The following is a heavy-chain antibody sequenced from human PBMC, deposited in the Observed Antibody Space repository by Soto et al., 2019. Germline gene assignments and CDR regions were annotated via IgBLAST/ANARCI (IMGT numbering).Heavy chain of an antibody. Sequence: ASVKVSCKASGGTFSSYAISWVRQAPGQGLEWMGGIIPIFGTANYAQKFQGRVTITADESTSTAYMELSSLRSEDTAVYYCARRQVDIREQQRDYYYYYGMDVWGQGTTVTVSS. D-gene: IGHD6-13*01. CDR3: ARRQVDIREQQRDYYYYYGMDV. V-gene: IGHV1-69*13. J-gene: IGHJ6*02. CDR1: GGTFSSYA. CDR2: IIPIFGTA.